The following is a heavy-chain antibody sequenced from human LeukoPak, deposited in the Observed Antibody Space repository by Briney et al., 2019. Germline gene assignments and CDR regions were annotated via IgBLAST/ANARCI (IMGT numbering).Heavy chain of an antibody. CDR2: MYYSGTT. J-gene: IGHJ5*02. D-gene: IGHD6-6*01. V-gene: IGHV4-59*01. CDR3: ARAQLHHPPPPRENWFDP. CDR1: GDPIDTYH. Sequence: SETLSLTCTVSGDPIDTYHWSWIRQPPGKGLEGMGYMYYSGTTDYHPSLKGRVTISLDTSKNQFSLHLSSVTAADTSVYYCARAQLHHPPPPRENWFDPWGQGTLVIVSS.